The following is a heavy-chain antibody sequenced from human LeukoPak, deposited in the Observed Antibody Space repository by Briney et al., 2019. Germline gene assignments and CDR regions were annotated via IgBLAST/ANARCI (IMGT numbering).Heavy chain of an antibody. Sequence: SETLSLNCSVSGGSICSFCWGWLRQPPGKGREGRGYIYYSGSTNYTPSLKSRVTITVDTSTSQSSLELSTVTAADTAVYYCARRDTMVRGVILDAFDVWGQGTTVTASS. CDR3: ARRDTMVRGVILDAFDV. CDR2: IYYSGST. V-gene: IGHV4-59*08. D-gene: IGHD3-10*01. J-gene: IGHJ3*01. CDR1: GGSICSFC.